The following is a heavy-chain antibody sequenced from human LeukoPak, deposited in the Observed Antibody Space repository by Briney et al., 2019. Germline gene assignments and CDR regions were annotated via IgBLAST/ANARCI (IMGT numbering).Heavy chain of an antibody. J-gene: IGHJ6*02. D-gene: IGHD1-26*01. CDR2: IRTKIEGETR. CDR3: TTERNWELLRPYGLDI. V-gene: IGHV3-15*01. Sequence: GGSLRLSCAASGFNFKYVWMNWVRQVPGKGLEWVGRIRTKIEGETRDYPAPVKGRFIISRDDSKTTLYLQMNGLKAEDSAVYYRTTERNWELLRPYGLDIRGQGTTVIVSS. CDR1: GFNFKYVW.